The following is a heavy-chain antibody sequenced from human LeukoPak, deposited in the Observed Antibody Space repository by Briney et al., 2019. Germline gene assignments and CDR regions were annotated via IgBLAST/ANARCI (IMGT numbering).Heavy chain of an antibody. CDR2: INPSGGST. J-gene: IGHJ3*02. V-gene: IGHV1-46*01. CDR3: AKGGWELRSPHGAFDI. D-gene: IGHD1-26*01. CDR1: GYTFTSYY. Sequence: GASVKVSCKASGYTFTSYYMHWVRQAPGQGLEWMGIINPSGGSTTYAQKFQGGVTMTRDTSTSTVYIELSSLRSEDTAVYYCAKGGWELRSPHGAFDIWGQGTMVTVSS.